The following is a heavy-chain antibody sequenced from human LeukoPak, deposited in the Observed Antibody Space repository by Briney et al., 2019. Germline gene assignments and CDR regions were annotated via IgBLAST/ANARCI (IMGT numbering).Heavy chain of an antibody. CDR2: ITWNGGTI. D-gene: IGHD2-15*01. J-gene: IGHJ3*02. CDR1: GFSFDDFA. CDR3: AREGEYCSGGSCYSTAFDI. Sequence: PGGSLRLSCAASGFSFDDFAMHWVRQAPGKGLEWVSGITWNGGTIDYADSVKGRFTISRDNAKNSLYLQMNSLRAEDTAVYYCAREGEYCSGGSCYSTAFDIWGQGTMVTVSS. V-gene: IGHV3-9*01.